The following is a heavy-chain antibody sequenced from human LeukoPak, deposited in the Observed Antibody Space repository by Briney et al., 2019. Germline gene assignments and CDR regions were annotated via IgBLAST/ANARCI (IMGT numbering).Heavy chain of an antibody. J-gene: IGHJ4*02. Sequence: GGSLRLSCAASGFTFSPSWMHWVRQAPGKGLVWVSHINHNGRTTTCADSVKGRFTISRDNAKNTLYLQMNSLRAEDTAVYYCARDRGYSQDYWGQGTLVTVSS. V-gene: IGHV3-74*01. CDR2: INHNGRTT. D-gene: IGHD5-18*01. CDR3: ARDRGYSQDY. CDR1: GFTFSPSW.